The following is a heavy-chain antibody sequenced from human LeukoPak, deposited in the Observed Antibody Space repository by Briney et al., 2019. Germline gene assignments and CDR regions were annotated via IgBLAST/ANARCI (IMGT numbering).Heavy chain of an antibody. CDR2: IYYSGST. Sequence: SETLSLTCTLSGGSISSYYWSWIRQPPGKGLEWIGYIYYSGSTNYNPSLKSRVTISVDTSKNQFSLKLSSVTAAYTAVYYCARQQYQLGASGYYYYMDVWGKGTTVTVSS. D-gene: IGHD2-2*01. V-gene: IGHV4-59*01. J-gene: IGHJ6*03. CDR1: GGSISSYY. CDR3: ARQQYQLGASGYYYYMDV.